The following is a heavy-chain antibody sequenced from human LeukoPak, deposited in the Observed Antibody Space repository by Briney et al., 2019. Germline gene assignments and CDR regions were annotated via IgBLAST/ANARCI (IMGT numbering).Heavy chain of an antibody. CDR1: GGSISSYY. CDR3: ARFVTNFDY. CDR2: SYYSGST. J-gene: IGHJ4*02. D-gene: IGHD3-3*01. V-gene: IGHV4-59*01. Sequence: SETLSLTCTVSGGSISSYYWSWIRQPPGKGLEWIGYSYYSGSTNYNPSLKSRVTISVDTSKNQFSLKLSSVTAADTAVYYCARFVTNFDYWGQGTLVTVSS.